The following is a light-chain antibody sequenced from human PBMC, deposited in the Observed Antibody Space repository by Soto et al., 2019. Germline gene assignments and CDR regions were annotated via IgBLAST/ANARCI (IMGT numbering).Light chain of an antibody. CDR3: VAWDDSLNGYV. J-gene: IGLJ1*01. CDR2: TNN. Sequence: QSVLTQPPSASGTPGQSVTISCSGGSSNIGSNTVNWYQHLPGTAPKLLIYTNNQRPSGVPDRFSGSKSGTSASLAISGLQYGDEADYYCVAWDDSLNGYVFGHGTKVTVL. CDR1: SSNIGSNT. V-gene: IGLV1-44*01.